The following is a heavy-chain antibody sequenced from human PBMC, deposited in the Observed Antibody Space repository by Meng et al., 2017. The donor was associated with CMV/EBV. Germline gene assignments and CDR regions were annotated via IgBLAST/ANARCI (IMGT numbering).Heavy chain of an antibody. V-gene: IGHV3-23*01. Sequence: GESLKISCAASGFTFSSYAMSWVRQAPGKGLEWVSAISGGGGSTYYADSVKGRFTISRDNSKNTVFLQMNSLRPEDTAVYYCARDLCGDSSCSPFGYWGQGALVTVSS. CDR1: GFTFSSYA. CDR3: ARDLCGDSSCSPFGY. D-gene: IGHD2-15*01. CDR2: ISGGGGST. J-gene: IGHJ4*02.